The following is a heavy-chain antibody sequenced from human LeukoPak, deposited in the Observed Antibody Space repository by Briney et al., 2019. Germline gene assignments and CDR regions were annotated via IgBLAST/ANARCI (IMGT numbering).Heavy chain of an antibody. V-gene: IGHV3-23*01. CDR3: ARDFLGYCSGGSCQRSYFFDY. D-gene: IGHD2-15*01. CDR2: ISGSGGST. J-gene: IGHJ4*02. Sequence: GGSLRLSCAASGFTFSSYSMNWVRQAPGKGLEWVSEISGSGGSTHYTDSVKGRFTISRDNSKNTLYLQMNSLRAEDTAVYYCARDFLGYCSGGSCQRSYFFDYWGQGTLVTVSS. CDR1: GFTFSSYS.